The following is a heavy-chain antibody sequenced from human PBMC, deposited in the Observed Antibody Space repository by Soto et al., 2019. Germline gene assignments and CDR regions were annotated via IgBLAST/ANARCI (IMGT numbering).Heavy chain of an antibody. Sequence: QVQLVESGGGVVQPGRSLRLSCAASGFTFSSYGMHWVRQAPGKGLEWVAVISYDGSNKDYADSVKGRFTISRDKSKNALYLQMNSLRAEDTAVHYCAKDNGGDLDYYYGMDVWGQGTTVTFS. CDR3: AKDNGGDLDYYYGMDV. CDR1: GFTFSSYG. J-gene: IGHJ6*02. V-gene: IGHV3-30*18. D-gene: IGHD2-21*02. CDR2: ISYDGSNK.